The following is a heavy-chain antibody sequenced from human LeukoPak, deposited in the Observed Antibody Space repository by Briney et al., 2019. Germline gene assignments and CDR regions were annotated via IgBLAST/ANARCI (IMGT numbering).Heavy chain of an antibody. CDR1: GFTFSSHS. CDR2: IKHEGSEK. D-gene: IGHD1-26*01. V-gene: IGHV3-7*05. J-gene: IGHJ3*02. Sequence: GGSLRLSCVASGFTFSSHSMSWVRQAPGKGLEWVANIKHEGSEKYYADSVKGRFTISRDNAKNSLFLQMNSLRADDTAVYYCARRRTGSGTAFDIWGQGTMVTVSS. CDR3: ARRRTGSGTAFDI.